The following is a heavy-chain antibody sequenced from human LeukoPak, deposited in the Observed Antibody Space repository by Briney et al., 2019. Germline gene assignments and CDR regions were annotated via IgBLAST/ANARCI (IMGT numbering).Heavy chain of an antibody. CDR1: GFTFGSYA. J-gene: IGHJ4*02. Sequence: GGSLRLSCAASGFTFGSYAMSWVRQAPGKGLEWVSAISGSGGSTYYADSVKGRFTISRDNSKNTLYLQMNSLRAEDTAVYYCATSSGWYKYFDYWGQGTLVTVSS. V-gene: IGHV3-23*01. CDR3: ATSSGWYKYFDY. CDR2: ISGSGGST. D-gene: IGHD6-19*01.